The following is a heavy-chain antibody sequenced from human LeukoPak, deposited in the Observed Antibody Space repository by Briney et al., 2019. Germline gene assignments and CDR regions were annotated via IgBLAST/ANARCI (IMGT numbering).Heavy chain of an antibody. CDR1: GFTFSSYA. Sequence: PGGSLRLSCAASGFTFSSYAMSWVRQAPGKGLEWVSAISGSGGSTYYADSVKGRFTISRDNSKSTLYLQMNSLRAEDTAVYYCAKVPAAYNWFDPWGQGTLVTVSS. V-gene: IGHV3-23*01. CDR2: ISGSGGST. J-gene: IGHJ5*02. CDR3: AKVPAAYNWFDP. D-gene: IGHD2-2*01.